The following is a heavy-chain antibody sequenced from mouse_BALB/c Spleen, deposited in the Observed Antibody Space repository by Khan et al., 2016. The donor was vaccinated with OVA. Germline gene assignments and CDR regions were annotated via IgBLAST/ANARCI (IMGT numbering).Heavy chain of an antibody. V-gene: IGHV3-2*02. Sequence: EVQLQESGPGLVKPSQSLSLTCTVTGSSITSGYGWNWIRQFPGNKLEWMGYISYSGSTNYNPSLTSRISITRDTSKNQFFLQLNSVTTEDTATYYCARTARIKYWGQGTTLTVSS. J-gene: IGHJ2*01. CDR2: ISYSGST. CDR3: ARTARIKY. D-gene: IGHD1-2*01. CDR1: GSSITSGYG.